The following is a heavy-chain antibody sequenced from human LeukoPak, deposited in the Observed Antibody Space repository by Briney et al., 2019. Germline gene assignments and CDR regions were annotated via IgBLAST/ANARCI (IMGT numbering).Heavy chain of an antibody. CDR1: GFTFSRYW. CDR2: ADYDGSDT. CDR3: ATLAAAGTNY. J-gene: IGHJ4*02. D-gene: IGHD6-13*01. Sequence: GGSLRLSCAASGFTFSRYWMHWVRQAPGKGLVWVSRADYDGSDTRYADSVRGRFTISSDNAKNTLYLQTNSLSAEDTAVYYCATLAAAGTNYWGQGTLVTVSS. V-gene: IGHV3-74*01.